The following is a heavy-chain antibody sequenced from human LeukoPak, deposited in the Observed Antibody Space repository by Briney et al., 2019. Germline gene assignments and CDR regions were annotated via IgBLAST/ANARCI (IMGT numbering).Heavy chain of an antibody. D-gene: IGHD2-2*01. J-gene: IGHJ4*02. V-gene: IGHV3-30*03. CDR3: ARPTPVLSAAMAGSEY. Sequence: GGSLRLSCAASGFTFSSYGMHWVRHAPGKGLEGVAVISYDGSKKNHADSVKGRFTISRDNSKNTLYLQMNSLRVEDTAVYYCARPTPVLSAAMAGSEYWGQGTLVTVSS. CDR2: ISYDGSKK. CDR1: GFTFSSYG.